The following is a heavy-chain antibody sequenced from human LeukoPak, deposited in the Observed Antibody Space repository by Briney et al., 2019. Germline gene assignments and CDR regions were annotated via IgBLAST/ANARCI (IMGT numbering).Heavy chain of an antibody. Sequence: GGSLRLSCGASGFTFRSYAMTWVRQAPGKGLEWVSTISGSGVTTYYADSVKGRFTISRDNSENTLYLQMNSLRAEDTAVYYCAKYVWSSSFYFDYWGQGTLVTVSS. CDR1: GFTFRSYA. CDR3: AKYVWSSSFYFDY. J-gene: IGHJ4*02. V-gene: IGHV3-23*01. CDR2: ISGSGVTT. D-gene: IGHD2-8*02.